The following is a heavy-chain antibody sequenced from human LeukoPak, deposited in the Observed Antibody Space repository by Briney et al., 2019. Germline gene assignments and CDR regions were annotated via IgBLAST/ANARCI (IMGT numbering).Heavy chain of an antibody. J-gene: IGHJ3*02. CDR1: GGSISSSSYY. CDR2: IYYSGST. CDR3: ARPARGSIAYDAFDI. Sequence: PSETLSLTCTVSGGSISSSSYYWGWIRQPPGKGLEWIGSIYYSGSTYYNPSLKCRVTISVDTSKNQFSLKLSSVTAADTAVYYCARPARGSIAYDAFDIWGQGTMVTVSS. V-gene: IGHV4-39*01. D-gene: IGHD3-10*01.